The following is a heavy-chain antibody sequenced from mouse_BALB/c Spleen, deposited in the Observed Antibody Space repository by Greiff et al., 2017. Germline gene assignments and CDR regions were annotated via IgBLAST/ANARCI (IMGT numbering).Heavy chain of an antibody. CDR2: ISSGSSTI. V-gene: IGHV5-17*02. D-gene: IGHD2-1*01. Sequence: EVQRVESGGGLVQPGGSRKLSCAASGFTFSSFGMHWVRQAPEKGLEWVAYISSGSSTIYYADTVKGRFTISRDNAKNTLYLQMSSLKSEDTAMYYCARLYGNYVAWFAYWGQGTLVTVSA. CDR3: ARLYGNYVAWFAY. CDR1: GFTFSSFG. J-gene: IGHJ3*01.